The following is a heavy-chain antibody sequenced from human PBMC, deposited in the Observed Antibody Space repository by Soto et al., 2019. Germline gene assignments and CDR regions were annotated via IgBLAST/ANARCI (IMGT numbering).Heavy chain of an antibody. D-gene: IGHD3-3*01. V-gene: IGHV4-31*01. CDR3: ARWWSGSRQGFDP. CDR2: IYYSGST. CDR1: GGSISSGDYY. J-gene: IGHJ5*02. Sequence: QVQLQESGPGLVKPSQTLSLTCTVSGGSISSGDYYWSWIRQHPGKGLEWIGYIYYSGSTYYNPSLQSPVTXSXDTXKNQFSLKLSSVTAADTAVYYCARWWSGSRQGFDPWGQGTLVTVSS.